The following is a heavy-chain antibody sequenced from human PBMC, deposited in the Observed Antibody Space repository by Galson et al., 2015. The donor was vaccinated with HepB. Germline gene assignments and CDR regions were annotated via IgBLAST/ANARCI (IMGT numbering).Heavy chain of an antibody. CDR3: AKGYGLFDS. V-gene: IGHV3-23*01. CDR1: GFAFDSHA. D-gene: IGHD5-18*01. CDR2: ISGNGDST. Sequence: SLRLSCAASGFAFDSHAMGWVRQAPGRGLEWISGISGNGDSTFYADSVKGRFTVSRDNSNNMLYLQMNSLRAEDAGLYFCAKGYGLFDSWAQGILVTVSS. J-gene: IGHJ5*01.